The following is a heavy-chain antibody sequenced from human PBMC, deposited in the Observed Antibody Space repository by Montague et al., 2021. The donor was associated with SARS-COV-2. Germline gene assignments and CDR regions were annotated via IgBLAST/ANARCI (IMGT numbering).Heavy chain of an antibody. V-gene: IGHV4-39*01. Sequence: SETLSLTCAVSGGSISSSDYYWGWIRQPPGKGLEWIGTIYHSGSTYYSPSLQSRVIISVDTSKNQLSLKLTSLTAADTAVYYCARSSGDNYDISYYGMDVWGQGTTVTVSS. CDR1: GGSISSSDYY. CDR2: IYHSGST. D-gene: IGHD3-22*01. CDR3: ARSSGDNYDISYYGMDV. J-gene: IGHJ6*02.